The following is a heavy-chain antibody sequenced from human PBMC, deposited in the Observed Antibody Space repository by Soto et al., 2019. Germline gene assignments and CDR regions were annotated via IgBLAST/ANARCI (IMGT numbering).Heavy chain of an antibody. J-gene: IGHJ4*02. Sequence: EVQLVESGGGLVQPGGSLRLSCAVSGFTFSRFWMHWVRQAPGEGLVWVSRINTDGSSTSYADSVKGRFTISRDNAKNTLYLQMNSLRVEDTAMYYCAKRGVDTFGLSYWGQGTLVTVSS. CDR3: AKRGVDTFGLSY. CDR2: INTDGSST. CDR1: GFTFSRFW. V-gene: IGHV3-74*01. D-gene: IGHD3-10*01.